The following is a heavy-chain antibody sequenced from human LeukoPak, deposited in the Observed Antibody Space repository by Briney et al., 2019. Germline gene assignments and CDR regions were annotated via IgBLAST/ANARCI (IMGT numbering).Heavy chain of an antibody. D-gene: IGHD3-3*01. Sequence: GESLKISCKGSGYSFTSHRITWVRQMPGKGLEWMGRIDPSDSYTNYSPSFQGHVTISVDKSISTAYLQWSSLKASDTAMYYCARDLSRNCFDPWGQGTLVIVSS. CDR3: ARDLSRNCFDP. J-gene: IGHJ5*02. CDR2: IDPSDSYT. CDR1: GYSFTSHR. V-gene: IGHV5-10-1*01.